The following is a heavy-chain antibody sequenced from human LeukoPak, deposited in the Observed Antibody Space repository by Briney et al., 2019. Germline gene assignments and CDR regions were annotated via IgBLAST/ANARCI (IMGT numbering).Heavy chain of an antibody. V-gene: IGHV1-8*01. CDR2: MNPNSGNT. CDR3: ARGLGRDCSGGSCYSQNWFDP. J-gene: IGHJ5*02. Sequence: ASVKVSCKASGYTFTSYDVNWVRQATGQGLEWMGWMNPNSGNTGYAQKFQGRVTMTRNTSISTAYMELSSLRSEDTAVYYCARGLGRDCSGGSCYSQNWFDPWGQGTLVTVSS. CDR1: GYTFTSYD. D-gene: IGHD2-15*01.